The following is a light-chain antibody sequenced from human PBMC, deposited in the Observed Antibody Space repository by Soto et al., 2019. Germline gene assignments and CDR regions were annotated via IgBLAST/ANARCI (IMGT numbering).Light chain of an antibody. CDR3: ASWDASLNGWV. CDR2: RSN. CDR1: SSNIGSDT. V-gene: IGLV1-44*01. J-gene: IGLJ3*02. Sequence: QSVLTQPPSASGTPGQRVTISCSGSSSNIGSDTVNWYQQLPGTAPKLLIHRSNQRPSGVPGRFSGSESGTSASLAISGLQSEDEADYYCASWDASLNGWVFGGGTKLTVL.